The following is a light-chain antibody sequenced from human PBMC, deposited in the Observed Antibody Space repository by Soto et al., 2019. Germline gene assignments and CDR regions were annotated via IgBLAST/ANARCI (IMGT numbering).Light chain of an antibody. J-gene: IGLJ2*01. CDR1: SSNIGSNS. CDR2: DND. V-gene: IGLV1-51*01. Sequence: QSVLTQPPSVSAAPRQKVTISCSGSSSNIGSNSVCWYRQLPGTAPKLVIYDNDKRPSGIPDRFSGSKSGTSATLGITGLQTGDEADYYCGTWDSSLSVVVFGGGTKLTVL. CDR3: GTWDSSLSVVV.